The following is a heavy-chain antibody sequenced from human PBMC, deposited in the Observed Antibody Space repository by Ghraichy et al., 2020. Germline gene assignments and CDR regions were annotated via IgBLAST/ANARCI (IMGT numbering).Heavy chain of an antibody. CDR2: ISITSTTI. J-gene: IGHJ4*02. CDR3: ATAIAAGGEVY. CDR1: GFTFSTSS. Sequence: GGSLRLSCVASGFTFSTSSMNWVRQAPGKGLEWVSYISITSTTIHYADSVKGRFTISRDNANNSLFLQIDSLRDEDTAVYYCATAIAAGGEVYWGRGTLVTVSS. D-gene: IGHD6-13*01. V-gene: IGHV3-48*02.